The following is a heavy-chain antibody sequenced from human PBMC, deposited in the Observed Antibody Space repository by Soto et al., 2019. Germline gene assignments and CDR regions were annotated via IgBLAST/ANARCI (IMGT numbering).Heavy chain of an antibody. CDR2: INAGNGNT. J-gene: IGHJ4*02. V-gene: IGHV1-3*01. D-gene: IGHD6-19*01. Sequence: QVQLVQSGAEVKKPGASVKVSCKASGYTFTSYAMQWVRQAPGQRLEWMGWINAGNGNTKYSQKFQGRVTITSDTSASTDYMELSSLRSEDTPVYYCASDLGGWTDYWGQGTLVTVSS. CDR1: GYTFTSYA. CDR3: ASDLGGWTDY.